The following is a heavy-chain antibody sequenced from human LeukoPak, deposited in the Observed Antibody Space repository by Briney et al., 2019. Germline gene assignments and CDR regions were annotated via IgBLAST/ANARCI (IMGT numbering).Heavy chain of an antibody. CDR1: GYTLTSYA. D-gene: IGHD3-10*01. CDR2: INTNTGNP. Sequence: ASVKVSCKASGYTLTSYAMNWVRQAPGQGLEWMGWINTNTGNPTYAQGFTGRFVFSLDTSVSTAYLQISSLKAEDTAVYYCARDWGDYYGSGSYFNFDYWGQGTLVTVSS. J-gene: IGHJ4*02. CDR3: ARDWGDYYGSGSYFNFDY. V-gene: IGHV7-4-1*02.